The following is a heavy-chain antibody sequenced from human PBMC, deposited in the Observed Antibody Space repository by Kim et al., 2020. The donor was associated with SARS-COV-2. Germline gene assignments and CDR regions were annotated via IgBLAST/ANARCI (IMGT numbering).Heavy chain of an antibody. V-gene: IGHV4-31*02. CDR3: ARAGKQKGVDY. Sequence: TYYNPSLKSRVTISVDTSKNQFSLKRSSVTAADTAVYYCARAGKQKGVDYWGQGTLVTVSS. J-gene: IGHJ4*02. CDR2: T. D-gene: IGHD3-16*01.